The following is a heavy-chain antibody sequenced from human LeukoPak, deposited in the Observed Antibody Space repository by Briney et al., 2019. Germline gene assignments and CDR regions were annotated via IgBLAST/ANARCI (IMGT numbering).Heavy chain of an antibody. Sequence: GGSLRLSCAASGFTFSSYATHWVRQAPGKGLEWVAVISNDGSNNYYADSVKGRFTISRDNSQNTLFLQMNGLSAEDTAVYYCARPRLGYCSGGSCSLCYFDSWGQGTLVTVPS. CDR3: ARPRLGYCSGGSCSLCYFDS. J-gene: IGHJ4*02. CDR1: GFTFSSYA. V-gene: IGHV3-30-3*01. CDR2: ISNDGSNN. D-gene: IGHD2-15*01.